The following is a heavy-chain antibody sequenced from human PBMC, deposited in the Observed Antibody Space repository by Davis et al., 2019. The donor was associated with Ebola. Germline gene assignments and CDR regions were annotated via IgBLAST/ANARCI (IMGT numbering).Heavy chain of an antibody. J-gene: IGHJ4*02. D-gene: IGHD6-6*01. CDR1: GFTFSDYT. Sequence: GGSLRLSCAASGFTFSDYTMNWVRQAPGKGLECVSSISSSSHYIYYADSVRGRFTISRDNAKNSLYLQMASLTLGDAGIYYCARETSGDVWGPGTLVTVSS. CDR3: ARETSGDV. V-gene: IGHV3-21*06. CDR2: ISSSSHYI.